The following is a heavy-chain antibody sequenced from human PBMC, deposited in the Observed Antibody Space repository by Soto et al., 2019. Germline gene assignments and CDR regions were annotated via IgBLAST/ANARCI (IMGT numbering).Heavy chain of an antibody. V-gene: IGHV3-66*01. CDR2: IYSGGST. J-gene: IGHJ6*03. CDR1: GFTVSSNY. Sequence: GGSLRLSCAASGFTVSSNYMSWVRQAPGKGLEWVSVIYSGGSTYYADPVKGRFTISRANSKSTLYLQMISLRAEDTAVYYCARDQGHYYGSGSYYSFDYYYMDVWGKGTTVTVSS. D-gene: IGHD3-10*01. CDR3: ARDQGHYYGSGSYYSFDYYYMDV.